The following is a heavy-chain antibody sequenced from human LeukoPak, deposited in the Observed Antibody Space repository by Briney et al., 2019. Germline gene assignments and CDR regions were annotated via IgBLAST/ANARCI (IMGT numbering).Heavy chain of an antibody. CDR3: AKMGYPFDY. CDR2: ISYDGSNK. Sequence: GGSLRLSCAASGFTFSSYGMRWVRQAPGKGLEWVAVISYDGSNKYYADSVKDRFTISRDNSKNTLYLQMNSLRAEDTAVYYCAKMGYPFDYWGQGTLVTVSS. CDR1: GFTFSSYG. J-gene: IGHJ4*02. V-gene: IGHV3-30*18. D-gene: IGHD3-16*02.